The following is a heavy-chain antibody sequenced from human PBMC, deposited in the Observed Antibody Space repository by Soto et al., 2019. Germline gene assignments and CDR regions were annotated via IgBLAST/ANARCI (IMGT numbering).Heavy chain of an antibody. D-gene: IGHD6-19*01. J-gene: IGHJ4*02. CDR1: GGSFSGYY. Sequence: QVQLQQWGAGLLKPSETLSLTCAVYGGSFSGYYWSWIRQPPGKGLEWIGEINHSGSTNYNPSLTSRVTISVDTSINQFSLKLSSVTVADTAVYYCARGWSGWRVWLDYWGQGTLVNVSS. V-gene: IGHV4-34*01. CDR2: INHSGST. CDR3: ARGWSGWRVWLDY.